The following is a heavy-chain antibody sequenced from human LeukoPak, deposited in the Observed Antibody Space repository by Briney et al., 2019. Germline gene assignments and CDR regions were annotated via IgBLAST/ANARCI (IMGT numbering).Heavy chain of an antibody. CDR3: ARVMDFPYYDILTGLDP. D-gene: IGHD3-9*01. CDR1: GFTFSSYG. J-gene: IGHJ5*02. Sequence: GGSLRLSCAASGFTFSSYGMHWVRQAPGKGLEWVAVIWYDGSNKYYADSVKGRFTISRDNSENTLYLQMNSLRAEDTAVYYCARVMDFPYYDILTGLDPWGQGTLVTVSS. CDR2: IWYDGSNK. V-gene: IGHV3-33*01.